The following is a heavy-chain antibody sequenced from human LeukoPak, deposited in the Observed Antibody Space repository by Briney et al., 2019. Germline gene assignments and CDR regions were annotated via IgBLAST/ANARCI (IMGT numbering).Heavy chain of an antibody. D-gene: IGHD3-10*01. V-gene: IGHV3-21*01. J-gene: IGHJ3*02. Sequence: GGSLRLSCTASGFTFTSYGMNWVRRAAGKGLEWVSFIDTSGSYIYYGDSLKGRVTISRDNAKNSLYLQMNGLRAEDTAVYYCARGRSITLLRGVAMSDGFDIWGQGAMVTVSS. CDR2: IDTSGSYI. CDR3: ARGRSITLLRGVAMSDGFDI. CDR1: GFTFTSYG.